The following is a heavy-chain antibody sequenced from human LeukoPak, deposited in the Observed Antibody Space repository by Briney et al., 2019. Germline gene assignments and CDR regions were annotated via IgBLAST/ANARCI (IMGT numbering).Heavy chain of an antibody. D-gene: IGHD3-10*01. CDR1: GFTFSSFA. CDR2: IISTGGST. CDR3: AKGPVRGVINSEFDY. V-gene: IGHV3-23*01. Sequence: PGGSLRLSCAASGFTFSSFAMSWVRQAPGKGLEWVSVIISTGGSTYYADSVKGRFTISRDNSNNTLYLQMNSLRAEDTAVYYCAKGPVRGVINSEFDYWGQGTLVTVSS. J-gene: IGHJ4*02.